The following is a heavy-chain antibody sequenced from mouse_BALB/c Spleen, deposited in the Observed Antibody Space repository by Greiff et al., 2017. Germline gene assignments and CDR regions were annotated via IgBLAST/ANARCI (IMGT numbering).Heavy chain of an antibody. Sequence: VKLMESGPGLVAPSQSLSITCTVSGFSLTSYGVHWVRQPPGKGLEWLGVIWAGGSTNYNSALMSRLSISKDNSKSQVFLKMNSLQTDDTAMYYCARAPLLRYLYFDYWGQGTTLTVSS. CDR1: GFSLTSYG. J-gene: IGHJ2*01. CDR3: ARAPLLRYLYFDY. V-gene: IGHV2-9*02. CDR2: IWAGGST. D-gene: IGHD1-1*01.